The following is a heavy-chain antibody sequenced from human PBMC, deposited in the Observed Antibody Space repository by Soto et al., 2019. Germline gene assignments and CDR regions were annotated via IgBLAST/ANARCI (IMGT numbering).Heavy chain of an antibody. CDR1: GYSFTSYW. V-gene: IGHV5-10-1*01. D-gene: IGHD2-2*01. CDR2: IDPIDSYT. CDR3: ASSPRGYCSSTSCRELGNYYGMDV. Sequence: GESLKISCKGSGYSFTSYWINWVRQMPGKGLEWMGRIDPIDSYTNYSPSFQGHATISADKSISTAYLQWSSLKASDTAMYYCASSPRGYCSSTSCRELGNYYGMDVWGQGTTVTVSS. J-gene: IGHJ6*02.